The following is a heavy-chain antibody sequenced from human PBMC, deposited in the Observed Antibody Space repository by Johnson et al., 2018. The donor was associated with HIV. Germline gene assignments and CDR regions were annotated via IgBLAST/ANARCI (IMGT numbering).Heavy chain of an antibody. CDR1: GFTFSDYY. CDR3: AKDPADSGSYLGDAFDI. J-gene: IGHJ3*02. V-gene: IGHV3-11*01. CDR2: ISPSDSTI. D-gene: IGHD1-26*01. Sequence: QVQLVESGGGLVKPGGSLRLSCAASGFTFSDYYMSWIRQAPGKGLEWVSYISPSDSTIYYADSVKGRFTISRDNANNSLYRQMNSLRAEDTAVYYCAKDPADSGSYLGDAFDIWGQGTMVTVSS.